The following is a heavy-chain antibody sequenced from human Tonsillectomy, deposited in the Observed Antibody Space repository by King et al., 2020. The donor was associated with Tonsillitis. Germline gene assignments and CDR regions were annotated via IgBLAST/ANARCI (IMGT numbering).Heavy chain of an antibody. V-gene: IGHV4-34*01. J-gene: IGHJ4*02. Sequence: VQLQQWGAGLLKPSETLSLTCAVYGGSFSGYYWSWIRQPPGKGLEWIGEINHSGSTNYNPSLKSRVTISVDTSKNQFSLKLNSVTAADTAVYYCASLATADKGYWGQGTLVTVSS. CDR1: GGSFSGYY. CDR2: INHSGST. D-gene: IGHD6-13*01. CDR3: ASLATADKGY.